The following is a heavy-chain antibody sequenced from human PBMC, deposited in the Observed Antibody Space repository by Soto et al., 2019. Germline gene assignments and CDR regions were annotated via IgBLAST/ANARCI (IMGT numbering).Heavy chain of an antibody. D-gene: IGHD3-16*02. V-gene: IGHV3-21*01. Sequence: GGSLRLSCAASGFTFSSYSMNWVRQAPGKGLEWVSSISSSSSYIYYADSVKGRFTISRDNAKNSLYLQMNSLRAEDTAVYYCARGTYDYIWGSYRSGWFDPWGQGTLVTVSS. J-gene: IGHJ5*02. CDR2: ISSSSSYI. CDR1: GFTFSSYS. CDR3: ARGTYDYIWGSYRSGWFDP.